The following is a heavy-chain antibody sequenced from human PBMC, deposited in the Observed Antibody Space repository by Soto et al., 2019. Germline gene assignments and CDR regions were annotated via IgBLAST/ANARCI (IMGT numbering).Heavy chain of an antibody. CDR1: GGSISSGSYS. V-gene: IGHV4-30-2*01. CDR3: ARDKITGLFDY. D-gene: IGHD2-8*02. Sequence: PSETLSLTCAVSGGSISSGSYSWSWIRQPPGKGLEWIGYIYHSGSTNYNPSLKSRVTISVDTSKNQFSLELTSVTAADTAVYYCARDKITGLFDYWGQGTLVTVSS. CDR2: IYHSGST. J-gene: IGHJ4*02.